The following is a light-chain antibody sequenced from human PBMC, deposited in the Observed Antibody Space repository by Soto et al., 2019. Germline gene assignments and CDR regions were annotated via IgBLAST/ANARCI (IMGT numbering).Light chain of an antibody. CDR2: GAS. V-gene: IGKV3-20*01. CDR1: QSVSNTY. CDR3: QQCGTSIT. J-gene: IGKJ1*01. Sequence: DIVLTQSPGSLSLSPGERATLSCRASQSVSNTYLAWYQQPPGPAPRLLIYGASNRATGIPDSCSGRGSGTVFTLTISRLAPEYFAVYYWQQCGTSITFGQGTKVEIK.